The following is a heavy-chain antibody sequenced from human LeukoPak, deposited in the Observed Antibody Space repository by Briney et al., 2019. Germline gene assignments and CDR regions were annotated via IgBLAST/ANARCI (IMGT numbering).Heavy chain of an antibody. CDR1: GGSISSYY. CDR2: IYTSGST. CDR3: AREGAFGYSSPMDI. V-gene: IGHV4-4*07. J-gene: IGHJ3*02. D-gene: IGHD6-13*01. Sequence: SETLFLTCTVSGGSISSYYWSWIRQPAGKGLEWIGRIYTSGSTNYNPSLKSRVTMSVDTSKNQFSLKLSSVTAADTAVYYCAREGAFGYSSPMDIWGQGTMVTVPS.